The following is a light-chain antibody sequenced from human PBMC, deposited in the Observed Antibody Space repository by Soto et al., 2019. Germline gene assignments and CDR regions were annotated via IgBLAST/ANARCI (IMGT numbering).Light chain of an antibody. J-gene: IGKJ1*01. CDR3: QQYSSSCP. V-gene: IGKV1-5*01. CDR2: DAS. CDR1: QSISRW. Sequence: DIQMTQSPSTLSASVGDRVTITCRASQSISRWLAWYQEKPGKAPKLLIYDASSLKSVVPSRFSGSESGTEFTLTIRSLQPDDFATYYCQQYSSSCPFGQATQLEIK.